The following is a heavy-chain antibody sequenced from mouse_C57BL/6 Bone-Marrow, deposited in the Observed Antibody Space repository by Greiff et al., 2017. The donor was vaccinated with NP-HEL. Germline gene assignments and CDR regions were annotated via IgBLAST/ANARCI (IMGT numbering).Heavy chain of an antibody. CDR3: TTNYGSLHFDH. CDR2: IDPENGDT. Sequence: EVQLVESGAELVRPGASVKLSCTASGFNIKDDYMHWVKQRPEQGLEWIGWIDPENGDTEYASKFQGKATITADTSSNTAYLQLSSLTSEDTAVYYCTTNYGSLHFDHWGQGTTLTVSS. V-gene: IGHV14-4*01. CDR1: GFNIKDDY. J-gene: IGHJ2*01. D-gene: IGHD1-1*01.